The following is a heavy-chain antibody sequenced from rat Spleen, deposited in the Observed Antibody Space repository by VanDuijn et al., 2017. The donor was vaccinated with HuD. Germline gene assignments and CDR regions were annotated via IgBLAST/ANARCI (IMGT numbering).Heavy chain of an antibody. Sequence: ELQLVESGGGLVQPGRSLKLSCAASGFTFSSFPMAWVRQAPTTGLEWVATISYGDSSGHSATYYRDSVKGRFTISRDNAKSTLSLQMDSLRSEDTATYYCARRHYGYTDYFDYWGQGVMVTVSS. CDR2: ISYGDSSGHSAT. CDR1: GFTFSSFP. J-gene: IGHJ2*01. CDR3: ARRHYGYTDYFDY. V-gene: IGHV5-29*01. D-gene: IGHD1-11*01.